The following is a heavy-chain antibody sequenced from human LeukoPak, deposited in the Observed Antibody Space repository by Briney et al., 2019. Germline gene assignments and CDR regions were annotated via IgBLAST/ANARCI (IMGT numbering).Heavy chain of an antibody. CDR2: IYTSGST. CDR3: ARARGYSFFWFDP. CDR1: GGSISSYY. V-gene: IGHV4-4*09. J-gene: IGHJ5*02. Sequence: SETLSLTCTVSGGSISSYYWSWIRQPPGKGLEWIGYIYTSGSTNYNPSLKSRVTISVDTSKNQFSLKLSSVTAADTAVYYCARARGYSFFWFDPWGQGTLVTVSS. D-gene: IGHD5-18*01.